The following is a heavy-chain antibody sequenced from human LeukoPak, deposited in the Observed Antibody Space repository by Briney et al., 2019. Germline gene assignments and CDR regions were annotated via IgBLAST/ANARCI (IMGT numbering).Heavy chain of an antibody. V-gene: IGHV4-39*01. J-gene: IGHJ3*02. CDR1: GGSISSSSYY. Sequence: PSETLSLTCTVSGGSISSSSYYWGWIRQPPGKGLEWIGSIYYSGSTYYNPSLKSRVTISVDTSKNQFSLKLSSVTAADTAVYYCARHQLAGATPRDAFDIWGQGTMVTVSS. D-gene: IGHD1-26*01. CDR3: ARHQLAGATPRDAFDI. CDR2: IYYSGST.